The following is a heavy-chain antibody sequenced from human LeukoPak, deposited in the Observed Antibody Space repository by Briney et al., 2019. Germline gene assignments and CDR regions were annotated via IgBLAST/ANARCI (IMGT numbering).Heavy chain of an antibody. J-gene: IGHJ3*02. Sequence: SETLSLTCTVSGGSISSSSYYWGWIRQPPGKGLEWIGSIYYSGSTYYNPSLKSRVTISVDTSKNQFSLKLSSVTAADTAVYYCARAAGYYAFDIWGQGTMVTVSS. CDR2: IYYSGST. D-gene: IGHD5-12*01. V-gene: IGHV4-39*07. CDR3: ARAAGYYAFDI. CDR1: GGSISSSSYY.